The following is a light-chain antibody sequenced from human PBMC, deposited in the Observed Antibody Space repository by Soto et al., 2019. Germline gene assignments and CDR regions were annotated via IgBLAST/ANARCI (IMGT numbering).Light chain of an antibody. V-gene: IGKV3-11*01. J-gene: IGKJ2*01. Sequence: EIVLTQSPATLSLSPGERATLSCRARQRVSSYLAWYQQNPGQAPRLLIYDASHRATGIPARFSGSGSGTDLTLTISSLEPEDFAVYYCQQRSNGYTLGQGTKLEIK. CDR1: QRVSSY. CDR2: DAS. CDR3: QQRSNGYT.